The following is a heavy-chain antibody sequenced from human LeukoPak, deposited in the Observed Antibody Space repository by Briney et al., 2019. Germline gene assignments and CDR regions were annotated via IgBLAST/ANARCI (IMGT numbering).Heavy chain of an antibody. CDR2: ISSSSSYI. J-gene: IGHJ5*02. Sequence: GGSLRLSCAASGFTFSSYSMNWVRQAPGKGLEWVSSISSSSSYIYYADSVKGRFTISRDNAQNSLYLQMNSLSAEDTAVYYCARDSFRYSYGFSWFDPWGQGTLVTVSS. CDR1: GFTFSSYS. D-gene: IGHD5-18*01. V-gene: IGHV3-21*01. CDR3: ARDSFRYSYGFSWFDP.